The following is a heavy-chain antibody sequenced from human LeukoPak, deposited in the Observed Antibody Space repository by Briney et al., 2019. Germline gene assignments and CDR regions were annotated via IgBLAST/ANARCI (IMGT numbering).Heavy chain of an antibody. Sequence: GGTLRLSCAASGFTFSSYAMTWVRQAPGKGLEWVSAISGSGGSTYYADSVKGRFTISRDNSKNTLYLQMNSLRAEDTAVYYCAKAYCSSTSCSPSYWGQGTLVIVSS. V-gene: IGHV3-23*01. CDR2: ISGSGGST. CDR1: GFTFSSYA. CDR3: AKAYCSSTSCSPSY. D-gene: IGHD2-2*01. J-gene: IGHJ4*02.